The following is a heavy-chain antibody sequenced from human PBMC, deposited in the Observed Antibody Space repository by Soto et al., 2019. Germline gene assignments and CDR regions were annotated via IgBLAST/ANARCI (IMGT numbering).Heavy chain of an antibody. CDR1: GYTFTSYG. Sequence: ASVKVSCKASGYTFTSYGISWVRQAPGQGLEWMGWISAYNGNTNYAQKLQGRVTMTTDTSTSTAYMELRSLRSDDTAVYYCASAIGAYCGGDCYFPKDVGDAFDIWGQGTMVTVSS. D-gene: IGHD2-21*02. CDR2: ISAYNGNT. CDR3: ASAIGAYCGGDCYFPKDVGDAFDI. J-gene: IGHJ3*02. V-gene: IGHV1-18*01.